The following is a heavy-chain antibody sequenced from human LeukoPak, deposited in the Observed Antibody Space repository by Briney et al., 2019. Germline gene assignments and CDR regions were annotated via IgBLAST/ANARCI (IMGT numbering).Heavy chain of an antibody. CDR3: ARSGYSSSWYSY. V-gene: IGHV3-30-3*01. Sequence: GRSLGLSCAASGFTFSSYAMHWVRQAPGKGLEWVAVISYDGSNKYYADSVKGRFTISRDNSKNTLYLQMNSLRAEDTAVYYCARSGYSSSWYSYWGQGTLVTVSS. CDR2: ISYDGSNK. CDR1: GFTFSSYA. J-gene: IGHJ4*02. D-gene: IGHD6-13*01.